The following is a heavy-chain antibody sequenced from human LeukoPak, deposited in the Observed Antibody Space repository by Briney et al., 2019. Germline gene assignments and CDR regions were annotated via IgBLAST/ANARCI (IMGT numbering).Heavy chain of an antibody. CDR3: ATTSADSGDYYYYYYMDV. Sequence: GASVKVSCKASGGTFSSYAISWVRQAPGQGLEWMGGIIPIFGTANYAQKFQGRVTITADKSTSTAYMELSSLRAEDTAVYYCATTSADSGDYYYYYYMDVWGKGTTVTVSS. J-gene: IGHJ6*03. CDR2: IIPIFGTA. V-gene: IGHV1-69*06. D-gene: IGHD2-15*01. CDR1: GGTFSSYA.